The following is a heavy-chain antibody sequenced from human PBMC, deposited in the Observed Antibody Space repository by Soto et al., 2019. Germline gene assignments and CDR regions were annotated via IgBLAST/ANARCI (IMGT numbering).Heavy chain of an antibody. V-gene: IGHV4-34*01. D-gene: IGHD5-12*01. CDR3: ARGLKVATIRRGWFDP. CDR1: GGSFSGYY. J-gene: IGHJ5*02. Sequence: SETLSLTCAVYGGSFSGYYWSWIRQPPGKGLEWIGEINHSGSTNYNPSLKSRVTISVDTSKNQFSLKLSSVTAADTAVYYCARGLKVATIRRGWFDPWGQGTLVTVSS. CDR2: INHSGST.